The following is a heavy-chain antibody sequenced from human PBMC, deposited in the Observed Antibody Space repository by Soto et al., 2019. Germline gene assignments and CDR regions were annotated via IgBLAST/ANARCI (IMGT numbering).Heavy chain of an antibody. CDR1: GGSFSGYY. V-gene: IGHV4-34*01. Sequence: PSETLSLTCAVYGGSFSGYYWSWIRQPPGKGLEWIGEINHGGRTNYSPSLKSRLTISVDTSKNQFSLKLTSVTAADTAVYYCARGRTGMDVWGQGTTVTAP. CDR3: ARGRTGMDV. J-gene: IGHJ6*02. CDR2: INHGGRT.